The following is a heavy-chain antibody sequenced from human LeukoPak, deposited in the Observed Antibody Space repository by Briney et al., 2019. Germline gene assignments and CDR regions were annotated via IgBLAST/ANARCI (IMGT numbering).Heavy chain of an antibody. V-gene: IGHV4-39*07. CDR3: AGSGSYYVAAFDI. CDR2: IYYSGTT. Sequence: SETLSLTCTVSGGSISSSSYYWGWIRQPPGKGLEWIGSIYYSGTTYYNPSLKSRVTISVDKSKNQFSLKLSSVTAADTAVYYCAGSGSYYVAAFDIWGQGTMVTVSS. CDR1: GGSISSSSYY. J-gene: IGHJ3*02. D-gene: IGHD1-26*01.